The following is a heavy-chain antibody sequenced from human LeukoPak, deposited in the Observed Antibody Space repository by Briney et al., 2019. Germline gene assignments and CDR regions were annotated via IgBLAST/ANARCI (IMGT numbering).Heavy chain of an antibody. CDR1: GFTLSSYE. CDR3: ARVVENA. CDR2: IGYGGSDT. D-gene: IGHD2-2*01. J-gene: IGHJ5*02. Sequence: GGSLRLSCTVSGFTLSSYEMTWFRQAPGKGLEWVSSIGYGGSDTHYADSVKGRFTVSRDNVKNSLYLQMNSLRAEDTAVYYCARVVENAWGPGTLVTVSS. V-gene: IGHV3-21*01.